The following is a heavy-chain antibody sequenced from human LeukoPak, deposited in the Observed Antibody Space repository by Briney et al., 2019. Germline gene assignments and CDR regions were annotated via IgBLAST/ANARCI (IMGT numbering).Heavy chain of an antibody. CDR1: GFTVSSNY. Sequence: GGSLRLSCAASGFTVSSNYMSWVRQAPGKGLEWVSVIYSGGSTYYADSVKGRFTISRDNSKNTLYLQMNSVRAEDTAVYHCARSYGSGSYWHAFDIWGQGTMVTVSS. CDR3: ARSYGSGSYWHAFDI. J-gene: IGHJ3*02. CDR2: IYSGGST. D-gene: IGHD3-10*01. V-gene: IGHV3-53*01.